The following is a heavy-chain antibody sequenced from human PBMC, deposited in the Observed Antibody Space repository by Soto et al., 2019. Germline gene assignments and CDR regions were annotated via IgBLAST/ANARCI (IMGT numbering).Heavy chain of an antibody. J-gene: IGHJ5*02. Sequence: SETLSLTCTVSGGSVSSGSYYWSWIRQPPGKGLEWIGYIYYSGSTNYNPSLKSRVTISVDTSKNQFSLKLSSVTAADTAVYYCARVVGAGWFDPWGQGTLVTVSS. D-gene: IGHD2-15*01. V-gene: IGHV4-61*01. CDR3: ARVVGAGWFDP. CDR2: IYYSGST. CDR1: GGSVSSGSYY.